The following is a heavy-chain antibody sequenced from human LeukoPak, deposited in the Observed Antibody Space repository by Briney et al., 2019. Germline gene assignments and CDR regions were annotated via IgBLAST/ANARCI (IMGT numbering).Heavy chain of an antibody. D-gene: IGHD5-12*01. CDR3: ARFRGYSGYFDWFDP. Sequence: SETLSLTCTVSGGSISSYYWSWIRQPAGKGLEWIGRIYTSGSTNYNPSLKSRVTISVDTSKNQFSLKLSSVTAADTAVYYCARFRGYSGYFDWFDPWGQGTLVTVSS. V-gene: IGHV4-4*07. CDR1: GGSISSYY. J-gene: IGHJ5*02. CDR2: IYTSGST.